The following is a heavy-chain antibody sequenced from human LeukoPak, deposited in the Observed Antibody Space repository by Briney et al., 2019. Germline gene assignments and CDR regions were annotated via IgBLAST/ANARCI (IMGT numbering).Heavy chain of an antibody. V-gene: IGHV4-59*01. CDR2: IYYSGST. CDR1: GGSISSYY. D-gene: IGHD3-10*01. J-gene: IGHJ5*02. CDR3: ARSSLWFGELGWFDP. Sequence: PSETLSLTCTVSGGSISSYYWSWIRQPPGKGLEWIGYIYYSGSTNYNPSLKSRVTISVDTSKNQFSLKLSSVTAADTAVYYCARSSLWFGELGWFDPWDQGTLVTVSS.